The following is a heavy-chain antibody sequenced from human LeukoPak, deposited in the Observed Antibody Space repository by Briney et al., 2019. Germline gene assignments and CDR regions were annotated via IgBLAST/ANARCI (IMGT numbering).Heavy chain of an antibody. J-gene: IGHJ4*02. V-gene: IGHV1-69*06. CDR3: NSGYDYPTFDY. CDR1: GGTFSSYA. CDR2: IIPIFGTA. Sequence: SVKVSCKASGGTFSSYAISWVRQAPGQGLEWMGGIIPIFGTANYAQKFQGRVTITADKSTSTAYMELSSLRSEDTAVYYCNSGYDYPTFDYWGQGTLVTVSS. D-gene: IGHD5-12*01.